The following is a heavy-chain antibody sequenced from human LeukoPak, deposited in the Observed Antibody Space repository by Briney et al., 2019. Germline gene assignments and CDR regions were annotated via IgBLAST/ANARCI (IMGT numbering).Heavy chain of an antibody. CDR3: GLLWFGELYGYGMDV. CDR1: GYTFTGYY. Sequence: GASVKVSCKASGYTFTGYYMHWVRQAPAQGLEWMGWINPNSGGTNYAQKFQGRVTMTRDTSISTAYMELSRLRSDDTAVYYCGLLWFGELYGYGMDVWGQGTTVTVSS. D-gene: IGHD3-10*01. CDR2: INPNSGGT. J-gene: IGHJ6*02. V-gene: IGHV1-2*02.